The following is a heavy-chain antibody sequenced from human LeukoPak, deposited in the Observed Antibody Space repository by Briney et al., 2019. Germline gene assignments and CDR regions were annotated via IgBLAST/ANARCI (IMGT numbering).Heavy chain of an antibody. CDR3: ARDHNDAFDI. CDR2: IKHDGSDK. V-gene: IGHV3-7*05. J-gene: IGHJ3*02. CDR1: GISFSTYW. Sequence: PGGSLRLSCVASGISFSTYWMTWVRRAPGKGLEWVANIKHDGSDKYYVDPVKGRFTISRDNAKNSVYLQMNSLRAEDTAVYYCARDHNDAFDIWGQGTMVTVSS.